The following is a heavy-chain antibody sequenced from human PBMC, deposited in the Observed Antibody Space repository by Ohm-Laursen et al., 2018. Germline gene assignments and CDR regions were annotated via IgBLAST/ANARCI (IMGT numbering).Heavy chain of an antibody. CDR3: ASGSGGPIGY. CDR2: ISYDGSNK. J-gene: IGHJ4*02. CDR1: GFTFSSYG. D-gene: IGHD2-15*01. Sequence: SLRLSCAASGFTFSSYGMHWVRQAPGKGLEWVAVISYDGSNKYYADSVKGRFTISRDNSKNTLYLQMNSLRAEDTAVYYCASGSGGPIGYWGQGTLVTVSS. V-gene: IGHV3-30*03.